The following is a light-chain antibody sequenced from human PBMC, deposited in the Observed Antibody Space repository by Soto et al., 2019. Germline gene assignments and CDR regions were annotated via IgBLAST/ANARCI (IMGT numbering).Light chain of an antibody. J-gene: IGLJ2*01. V-gene: IGLV1-51*01. CDR1: SSNIGKNY. CDR3: GAWDNSLSGVV. Sequence: QSVLTQPPSMSAAPGQKVTISCSGSSSNIGKNYVSWYQQLPGAAPKLLIYDNDKRPSGIPDRFSASKSGTSATLGITGVQTGDEADYCCGAWDNSLSGVVFGGGTKLTVL. CDR2: DND.